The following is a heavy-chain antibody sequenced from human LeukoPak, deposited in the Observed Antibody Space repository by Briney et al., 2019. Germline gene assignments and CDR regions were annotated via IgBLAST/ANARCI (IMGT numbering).Heavy chain of an antibody. V-gene: IGHV1-2*02. CDR1: GYTFSGYY. D-gene: IGHD5-18*01. CDR3: ATEVTD. Sequence: ASVTVSCKASGYTFSGYYMHWVRQAPGQGLEWMGWINPNSGGTKYAQKFQGRVTMTRDTSISTAYMELSRLRSDDTAVYYCATEVTDWGQGTLVTASS. CDR2: INPNSGGT. J-gene: IGHJ4*02.